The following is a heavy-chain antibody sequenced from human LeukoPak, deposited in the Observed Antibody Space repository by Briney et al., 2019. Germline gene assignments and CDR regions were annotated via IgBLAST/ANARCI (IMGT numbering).Heavy chain of an antibody. CDR2: ISAYNGNT. CDR3: ARSGPSRYYDSSGYSDY. D-gene: IGHD3-22*01. CDR1: GYTITSYG. J-gene: IGHJ4*02. V-gene: IGHV1-18*01. Sequence: ASVKVSCKASGYTITSYGISWVRQAPGQGLEWMGWISAYNGNTNYAQKLQGRVTMTTDTSTSTAYMELRSLRSDDTAVYYCARSGPSRYYDSSGYSDYWGQGTLVTVSS.